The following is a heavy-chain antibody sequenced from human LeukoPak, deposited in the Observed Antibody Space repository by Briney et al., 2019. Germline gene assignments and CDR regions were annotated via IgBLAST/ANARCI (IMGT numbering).Heavy chain of an antibody. CDR2: INPSGGST. J-gene: IGHJ6*02. V-gene: IGHV1-46*01. CDR3: ARDSGSPRRDYYSMDA. Sequence: ASVKVSCKASGYTFTSYYMHWVRQAPGQGLEWMGIINPSGGSTSYAQKFQGRVTMTRDTSTSTVYMELSSLRSEDTAVYYCARDSGSPRRDYYSMDAWGQGTTVTVSS. D-gene: IGHD3-10*01. CDR1: GYTFTSYY.